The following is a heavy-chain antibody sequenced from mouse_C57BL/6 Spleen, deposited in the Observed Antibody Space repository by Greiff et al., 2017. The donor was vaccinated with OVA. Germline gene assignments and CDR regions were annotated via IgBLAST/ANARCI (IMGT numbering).Heavy chain of an antibody. V-gene: IGHV1-54*01. CDR2: INPGSGGT. D-gene: IGHD1-1*01. Sequence: VQLVESGAELVRPGTSVKVSCKASGYAFTNYLIEWVKQRPGQGLEWIGVINPGSGGTNYNEKFKGKATLTADKSSSTAYMQLSSLTSEDSAVYFCARGEDGSSSYYYAMYYWGQGTSVTVSS. CDR1: GYAFTNYL. CDR3: ARGEDGSSSYYYAMYY. J-gene: IGHJ4*01.